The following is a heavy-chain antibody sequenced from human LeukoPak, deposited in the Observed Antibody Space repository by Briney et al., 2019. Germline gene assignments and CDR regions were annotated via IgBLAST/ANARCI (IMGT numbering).Heavy chain of an antibody. Sequence: PGGSLRLSYAASGFTLSSYWMSWVRQAPGKGLEWVANINQDGSEKSYVDSVKGRFTISRDNAKNSLFLQMNSLRAEDTAVYYCARINSSSSPHFDYWGQGTLVTVSS. V-gene: IGHV3-7*01. CDR3: ARINSSSSPHFDY. J-gene: IGHJ4*02. D-gene: IGHD6-6*01. CDR1: GFTLSSYW. CDR2: INQDGSEK.